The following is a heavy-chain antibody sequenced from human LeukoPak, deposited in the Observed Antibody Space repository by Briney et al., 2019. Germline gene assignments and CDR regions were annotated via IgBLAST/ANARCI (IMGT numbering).Heavy chain of an antibody. CDR2: TLYGGSN. CDR1: IGSIDNEH. CDR3: VSLLFGGAGRGN. V-gene: IGHV4-59*12. J-gene: IGHJ4*02. Sequence: SETLSLTCSVSIGSIDNEHWCWVRQPPGKGLEWIGHTLYGGSNKFNPSLKSRVTISVDRSKNQFSLTLISVTAADTAVYYCVSLLFGGAGRGNWGQGSLVTVSS. D-gene: IGHD3-3*01.